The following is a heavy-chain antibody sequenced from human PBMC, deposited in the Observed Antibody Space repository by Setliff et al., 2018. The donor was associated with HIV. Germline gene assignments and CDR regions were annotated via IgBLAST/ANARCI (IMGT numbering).Heavy chain of an antibody. J-gene: IGHJ6*03. CDR2: INPAGNPT. D-gene: IGHD6-13*01. V-gene: IGHV1-46*01. CDR3: ARGSLGSRPYYMDV. CDR1: GYTFTSDY. Sequence: ASVKVSCKASGYTFTSDYIHWVRQAPGQGLEWMGIINPAGNPTSYAQKFQGRVTMTAGTYTNTAYLELSSLQSDDTAVYFCARGSLGSRPYYMDVWGKGTSVTVSS.